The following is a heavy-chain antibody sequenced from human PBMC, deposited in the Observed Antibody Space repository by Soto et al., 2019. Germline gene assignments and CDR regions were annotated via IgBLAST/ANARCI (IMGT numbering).Heavy chain of an antibody. CDR2: IYYSGST. D-gene: IGHD2-2*01. Sequence: KPSETLSLTCTVSGGSISSYYWSWIRQPPGKGLEWIGYIYYSGSTNYNPSLKSRVTISVYTSKNQFSLKLSSVTAADTAVYYCASLIPALYYFDYWGQGTLVTVSS. J-gene: IGHJ4*02. CDR1: GGSISSYY. CDR3: ASLIPALYYFDY. V-gene: IGHV4-59*01.